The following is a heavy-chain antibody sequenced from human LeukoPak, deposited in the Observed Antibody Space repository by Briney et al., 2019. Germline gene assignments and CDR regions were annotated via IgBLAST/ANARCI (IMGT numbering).Heavy chain of an antibody. Sequence: GGSLRLSCAASGFTFSSYWMSWVRQAPGKGLEWVANIKQDGSEKYYADSVKGRFTISRDNAKNSLYLQMNSLRAEDTAVYYCARDSHDILTGYDSNAFYIWGQGTKGTVSS. V-gene: IGHV3-7*01. CDR2: IKQDGSEK. CDR1: GFTFSSYW. D-gene: IGHD3-9*01. J-gene: IGHJ3*02. CDR3: ARDSHDILTGYDSNAFYI.